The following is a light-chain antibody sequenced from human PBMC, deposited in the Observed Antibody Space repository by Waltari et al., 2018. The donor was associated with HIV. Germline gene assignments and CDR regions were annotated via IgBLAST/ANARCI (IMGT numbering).Light chain of an antibody. CDR1: PSIKSY. V-gene: IGKV3-11*01. Sequence: IVLTPSPATPFFPPERSATHAFWASPSIKSYLAWYQQNPGQPPRLVIYDASNRAAGIPARFSGSGSGTDFTLTMSSLEPDDVAVYYCQQRSSWPITFGQGTRLEMK. CDR3: QQRSSWPIT. J-gene: IGKJ5*01. CDR2: DAS.